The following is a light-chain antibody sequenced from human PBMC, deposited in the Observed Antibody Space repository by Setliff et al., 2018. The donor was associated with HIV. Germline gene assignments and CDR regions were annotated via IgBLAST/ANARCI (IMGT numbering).Light chain of an antibody. J-gene: IGLJ3*02. Sequence: QSALTQPASVSGSPGQSITLSCTGASSDVGAYNYVSWCQHHPGKAPKLMIYEVTNRPSGVSNRFSGSKSGNTASLTISGLQAEDEAHYYCSSYTSSRTLVFGGGTKVTVL. CDR2: EVT. CDR1: SSDVGAYNY. CDR3: SSYTSSRTLV. V-gene: IGLV2-14*01.